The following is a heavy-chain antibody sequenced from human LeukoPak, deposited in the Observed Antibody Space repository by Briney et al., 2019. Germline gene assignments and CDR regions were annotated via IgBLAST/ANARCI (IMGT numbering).Heavy chain of an antibody. CDR2: VHPSGST. V-gene: IGHV4-34*01. D-gene: IGHD5-24*01. J-gene: IGHJ4*02. CDR3: ARGTDAYKCGQD. CDR1: GGSFSDYY. Sequence: SETLSLTCAVYGGSFSDYYWTWIRQPPGKGLEWIGEVHPSGSTNYNPSLESRVTISLDTSKNQFSLKLSSVTAADTAVYYCARGTDAYKCGQDWGQGTLVTVSS.